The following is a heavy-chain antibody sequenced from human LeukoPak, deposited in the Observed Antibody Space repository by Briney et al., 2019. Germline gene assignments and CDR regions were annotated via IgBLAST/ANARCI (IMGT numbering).Heavy chain of an antibody. V-gene: IGHV1-69*13. J-gene: IGHJ4*02. CDR2: IIPIFGTA. D-gene: IGHD6-19*01. Sequence: SVKVSCKASGGTFISYAISWVRQAPGQGLEWMGGIIPIFGTANYAQKFQGRVTITADEPTSTAYMELSSLRSEDTAVYYCARLYSSGWYYFDYWGQGTLVTVSS. CDR3: ARLYSSGWYYFDY. CDR1: GGTFISYA.